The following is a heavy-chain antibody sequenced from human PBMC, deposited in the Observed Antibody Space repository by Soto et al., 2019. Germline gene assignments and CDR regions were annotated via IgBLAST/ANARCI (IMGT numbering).Heavy chain of an antibody. J-gene: IGHJ6*03. V-gene: IGHV2-26*01. CDR3: TLVPHKPKYYYYYYYMDV. CDR1: GFSLSNARMG. Sequence: TLTCTVSGFSLSNARMGVSWIRQPPGKALEWLAHIFSNDEKSYSTSLKSRLTISKDTSKSQVVLTMTNMDPVDTATYYCTLVPHKPKYYYYYYYMDVWGKGTTVTVSS. CDR2: IFSNDEK.